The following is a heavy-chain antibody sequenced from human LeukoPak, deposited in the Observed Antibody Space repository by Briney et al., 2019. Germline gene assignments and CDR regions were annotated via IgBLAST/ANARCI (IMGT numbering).Heavy chain of an antibody. CDR1: GFTFSSYN. J-gene: IGHJ4*02. D-gene: IGHD4-17*01. CDR3: ARENGDFDY. Sequence: GGSLRLPCAASGFTFSSYNMNWVRQAPGKGLEWVSYISSSSSIIYYADSVKGRFTISRDNAGNSLYLQMNSLRAEDTAVYYCARENGDFDYWGQGTLVTVSS. CDR2: ISSSSSII. V-gene: IGHV3-48*01.